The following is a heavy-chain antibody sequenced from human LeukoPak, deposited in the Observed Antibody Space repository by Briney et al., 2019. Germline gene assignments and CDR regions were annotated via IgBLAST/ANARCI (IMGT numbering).Heavy chain of an antibody. J-gene: IGHJ3*02. CDR2: IYHSGSP. D-gene: IGHD1-14*01. CDR1: GGSISSSNW. V-gene: IGHV4-4*02. CDR3: VTAENDAFDI. Sequence: SETLSLTCAVSGGSISSSNWWSWVRQPPGKGLEWIGEIYHSGSPNYNPSLKSRVTISVDKSRNHFSLNLSSVTAADTAVYYCVTAENDAFDIWGQGTMVTVSS.